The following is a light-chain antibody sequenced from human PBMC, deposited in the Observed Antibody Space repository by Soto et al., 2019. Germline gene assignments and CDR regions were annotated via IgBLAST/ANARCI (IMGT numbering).Light chain of an antibody. J-gene: IGKJ2*01. CDR3: QQRSNWPPFT. V-gene: IGKV3-11*01. Sequence: EIVLTQSPGTLSLSPGERATLSCRASQSVSSYLAWYQQKPGQAPRLLMYDASNRATGIPARFSGSGSGTDFTLTISSLEPEDFAVYYCQQRSNWPPFTFGQGTKLEIK. CDR1: QSVSSY. CDR2: DAS.